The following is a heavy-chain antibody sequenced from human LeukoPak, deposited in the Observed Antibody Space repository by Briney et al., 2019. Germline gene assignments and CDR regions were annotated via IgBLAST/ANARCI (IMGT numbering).Heavy chain of an antibody. D-gene: IGHD2-2*01. V-gene: IGHV1-69*13. Sequence: SVKVSCKASGGTFSSYAISWVRQAPGQGLEWMGGIIPIFGTANYAQKFQGRVTITADESTSTAYMELSSLRSEDTAVYYCARGEVVVVPPDYYYYYYMDVWGKGTTVTISS. J-gene: IGHJ6*03. CDR3: ARGEVVVVPPDYYYYYYMDV. CDR2: IIPIFGTA. CDR1: GGTFSSYA.